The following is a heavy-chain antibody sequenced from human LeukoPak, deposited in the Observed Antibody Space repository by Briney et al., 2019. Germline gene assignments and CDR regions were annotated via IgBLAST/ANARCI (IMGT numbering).Heavy chain of an antibody. D-gene: IGHD3-10*01. V-gene: IGHV3-23*01. J-gene: IGHJ4*02. CDR2: ISGSGGST. CDR1: GFTFSSYA. CDR3: AKSIAYYGSGSYWGD. Sequence: PGGSLRLSCEASGFTFSSYAMSWVRQAPGKGLEWVSAISGSGGSTYYADSVKGRFTISRDNSKNTLYLQMNSLRAEDTAVYYCAKSIAYYGSGSYWGDWGQGTLVTVSS.